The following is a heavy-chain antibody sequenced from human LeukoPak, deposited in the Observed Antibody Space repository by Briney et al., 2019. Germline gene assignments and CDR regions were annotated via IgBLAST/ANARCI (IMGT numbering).Heavy chain of an antibody. D-gene: IGHD3-22*01. V-gene: IGHV1-2*06. CDR3: ARGDYYDSLATD. Sequence: GASVKVSCKASGYTFTGYYMHWVRQAPGQRLEWMGRINPNSGGTNYAQKFQGRVTMTRDTSISTAYMELSRLRSDDTAVYYCARGDYYDSLATDWGQGTMVTVSS. J-gene: IGHJ3*01. CDR2: INPNSGGT. CDR1: GYTFTGYY.